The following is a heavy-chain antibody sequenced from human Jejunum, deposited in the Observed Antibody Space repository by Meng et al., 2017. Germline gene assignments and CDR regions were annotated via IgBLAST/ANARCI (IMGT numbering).Heavy chain of an antibody. Sequence: SETLSLTCTVSGHSISNNYWSWIRQTAGKGLEWVGRIHGTGHTDYNPTLQSRLTISRDTPRNQFSLKLSSVTAADTAVYFCARDGGLPGWTYFDSWGQGTLVTVSS. J-gene: IGHJ4*02. V-gene: IGHV4-4*07. CDR3: ARDGGLPGWTYFDS. CDR2: IHGTGHT. D-gene: IGHD6-19*01. CDR1: GHSISNNY.